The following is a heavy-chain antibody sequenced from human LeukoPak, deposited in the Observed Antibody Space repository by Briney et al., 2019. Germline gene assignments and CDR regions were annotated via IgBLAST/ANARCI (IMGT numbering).Heavy chain of an antibody. CDR2: ISGSGGST. J-gene: IGHJ4*02. Sequence: PGGSLRLSCAASGFTFSSYAMSWVRQAPGKGLEWVSAISGSGGSTYYADSVKGRFTISRDNSKNTLYLQMNSLRAEDTAVYYCARVPYYYDSSGYCDYWGQGTLVTVSS. CDR1: GFTFSSYA. CDR3: ARVPYYYDSSGYCDY. D-gene: IGHD3-22*01. V-gene: IGHV3-23*01.